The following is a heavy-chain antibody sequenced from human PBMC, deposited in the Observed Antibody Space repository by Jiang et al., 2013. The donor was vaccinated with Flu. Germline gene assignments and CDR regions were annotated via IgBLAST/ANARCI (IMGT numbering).Heavy chain of an antibody. CDR1: GGSFSSYA. J-gene: IGHJ4*02. CDR2: INPIFGTT. Sequence: GAEVKKPGSSVKVSCKASGGSFSSYAINWVRQAPGQGLEWMGGINPIFGTTDYAQKFQGRVTITADKSTSTAYMDLSSLRSEDTAIYYCARSSWGYSYGPFEYWGQGTLVTVSS. CDR3: ARSSWGYSYGPFEY. D-gene: IGHD5-18*01. V-gene: IGHV1-69*06.